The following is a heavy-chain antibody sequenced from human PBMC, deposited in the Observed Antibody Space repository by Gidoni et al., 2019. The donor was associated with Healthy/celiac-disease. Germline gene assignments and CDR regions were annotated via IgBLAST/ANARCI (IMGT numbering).Heavy chain of an antibody. CDR3: ARAPLGFGESANTILN. D-gene: IGHD3-10*01. Sequence: QVQLQESGPGLVKPSQTLSLTCTVSGGSISSGGYYWSWIRQHPGKGLEWIGYIYYSGSTYYNPSLKSRVTISVDTSKNQFSLKLSSVTAADTAVYYCARAPLGFGESANTILNWGQGTMVTVSS. CDR1: GGSISSGGYY. CDR2: IYYSGST. J-gene: IGHJ3*01. V-gene: IGHV4-31*03.